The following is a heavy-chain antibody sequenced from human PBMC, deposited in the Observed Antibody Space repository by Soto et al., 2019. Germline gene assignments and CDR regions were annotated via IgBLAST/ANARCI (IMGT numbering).Heavy chain of an antibody. CDR3: AKEIFAAAYAATSAFDL. J-gene: IGHJ4*02. D-gene: IGHD2-8*01. CDR1: GLNFNGYT. Sequence: GGSLRLSCATSGLNFNGYTMSWVRQAPGQGLEWVSGIAETGSSTYYADSVKGRFTISRDNSENSLYLHMNSLRAEDTGRYFCAKEIFAAAYAATSAFDLRGQGTLVTSPQ. CDR2: IAETGSST. V-gene: IGHV3-23*01.